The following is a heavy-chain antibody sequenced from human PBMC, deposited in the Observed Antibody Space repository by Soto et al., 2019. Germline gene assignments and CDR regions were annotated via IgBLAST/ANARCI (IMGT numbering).Heavy chain of an antibody. CDR3: SRDDSAWFFN. D-gene: IGHD3-9*01. CDR1: GFTFGDSA. CDR2: IGSRGETYAT. J-gene: IGHJ4*02. Sequence: GGSLRLSCSASGFTFGDSALQWVRQASGKGLEWLGRIGSRGETYATTYAASVKGRFTISRDDSKKTAYLQMNSLESEDTAVYYWSRDDSAWFFNWGRGT. V-gene: IGHV3-73*01.